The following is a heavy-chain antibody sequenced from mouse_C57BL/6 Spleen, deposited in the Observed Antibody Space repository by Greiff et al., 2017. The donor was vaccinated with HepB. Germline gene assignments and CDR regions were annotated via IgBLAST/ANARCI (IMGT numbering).Heavy chain of an antibody. CDR1: GYSITSGYY. Sequence: EVQLQESGPGLVKPSQSLSLTCSVTGYSITSGYYWNWIRQFPGNKLEWMGYISYDGSNNYNPSLKNRISITRDTSKNQFFLKLNSVTTEDTATYYCARDRDWSFDYWGQGTTLTVSS. J-gene: IGHJ2*01. CDR2: ISYDGSN. V-gene: IGHV3-6*01. CDR3: ARDRDWSFDY. D-gene: IGHD4-1*01.